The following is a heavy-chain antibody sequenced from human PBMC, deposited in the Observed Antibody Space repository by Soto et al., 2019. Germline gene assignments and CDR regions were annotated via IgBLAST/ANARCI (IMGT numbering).Heavy chain of an antibody. CDR3: AADPVVGADFDY. V-gene: IGHV1-58*01. Sequence: SVKVSCKASGFTFTSSAVQWVRQARGQRLEWIGWIVVGSGNTNYAQKFQERVTITRDMSTSTAYMELSSLRSEDTAVYYCAADPVVGADFDYWGQGPLVTVSS. CDR1: GFTFTSSA. J-gene: IGHJ4*02. CDR2: IVVGSGNT. D-gene: IGHD1-26*01.